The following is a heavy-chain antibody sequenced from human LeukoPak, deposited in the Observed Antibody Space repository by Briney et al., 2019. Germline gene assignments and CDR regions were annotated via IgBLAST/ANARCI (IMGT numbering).Heavy chain of an antibody. D-gene: IGHD2-2*01. CDR1: GFTFTSYA. Sequence: TGGSLRLSCAASGFTFTSYAMSWVRQAPGKGLEWVSAISGGGGSTYYADSVKGRFSISRDNSKNTLYLQMNSLRAEDTAVYYCTKEDLGYCSSTSCSFDYWGQGTLATVSS. J-gene: IGHJ4*02. CDR3: TKEDLGYCSSTSCSFDY. V-gene: IGHV3-23*01. CDR2: ISGGGGST.